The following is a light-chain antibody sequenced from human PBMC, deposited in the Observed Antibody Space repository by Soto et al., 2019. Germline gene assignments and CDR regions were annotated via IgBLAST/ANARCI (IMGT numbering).Light chain of an antibody. CDR2: KAS. CDR3: QRYSSYSEA. Sequence: DIQMTQSPSTLSGSVGDRVTITCRASQTISSWLAWYQQKPGKAPKLLIYKASTLKSGVPSRFSGSGSGTEFTLTISILQPDDFATYYCQRYSSYSEAFGQGTKVELK. J-gene: IGKJ1*01. CDR1: QTISSW. V-gene: IGKV1-5*03.